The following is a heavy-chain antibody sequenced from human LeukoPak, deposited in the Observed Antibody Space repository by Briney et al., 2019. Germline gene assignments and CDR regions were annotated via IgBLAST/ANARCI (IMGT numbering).Heavy chain of an antibody. CDR1: GFTFSSYS. CDR2: ISSSSSTI. V-gene: IGHV3-48*01. D-gene: IGHD6-19*01. J-gene: IGHJ4*02. Sequence: GGSLRLSCAASGFTFSSYSMNWVRQAPGKGLEWVSYISSSSSTIYYADSVKGRFTISSDNAKNSLYLQMNSLRAEDTAVYYCAGDPRQWLAPFDYWGQGTLVTVSS. CDR3: AGDPRQWLAPFDY.